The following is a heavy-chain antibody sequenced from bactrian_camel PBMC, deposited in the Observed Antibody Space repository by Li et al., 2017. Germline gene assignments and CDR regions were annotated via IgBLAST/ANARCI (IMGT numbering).Heavy chain of an antibody. CDR2: SVGMST. CDR3: AADELVTRLKGLQTCDPNHYHYPD. CDR1: GNTYSATY. D-gene: IGHD2*01. Sequence: QVQLVESGGGSVQTGSSLTLSCIESGNTYSATYIGWFRQSPGKQREGVAASVGMSTYYADSVKGRFSISQDNAKNTWYLQMNSLRPEDSAMYYCAADELVTRLKGLQTCDPNHYHYPDWGQGTQVTVS. J-gene: IGHJ4*01. V-gene: IGHV3S53*01.